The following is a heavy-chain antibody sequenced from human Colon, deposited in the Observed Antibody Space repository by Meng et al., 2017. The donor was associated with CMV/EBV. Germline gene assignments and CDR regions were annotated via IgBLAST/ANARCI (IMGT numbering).Heavy chain of an antibody. CDR3: AKNMIRGHAMDL. CDR1: GYTFTRHW. Sequence: CKASGYTFTRHWITWVRQMPGKGLEWVGISYPDDSDTTYSPSFEGQVTISADRSINTAYLQLSSLKASDTGIYYCAKNMIRGHAMDLWGQGTTVTVSS. CDR2: SYPDDSDT. V-gene: IGHV5-51*01. D-gene: IGHD3-10*01. J-gene: IGHJ6*02.